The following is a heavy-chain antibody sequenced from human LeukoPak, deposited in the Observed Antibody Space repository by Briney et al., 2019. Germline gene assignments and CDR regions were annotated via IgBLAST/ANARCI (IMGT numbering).Heavy chain of an antibody. CDR2: INPIFGPA. V-gene: IGHV1-69*05. Sequence: EASVKVSCKASGGTFSSYAIGWVRQAPGQGLEWMGGINPIFGPANYAQKFQGRVTITTDESTSTAYMGLSSVRSEDTSVYYCARSTVTLYYFDYWGQGTLVTVSS. D-gene: IGHD4-17*01. CDR1: GGTFSSYA. J-gene: IGHJ4*02. CDR3: ARSTVTLYYFDY.